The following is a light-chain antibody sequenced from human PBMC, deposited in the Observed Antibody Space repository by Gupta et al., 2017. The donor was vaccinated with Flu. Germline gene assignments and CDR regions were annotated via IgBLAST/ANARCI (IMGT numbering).Light chain of an antibody. CDR2: DYSHCVK. V-gene: IGLV5-37*01. CDR1: SDINSGSYN. J-gene: IGLJ7*01. Sequence: PSDINSGSYNIYWEHKKPGSPPRSPLYDYSHCVKGQGSGVTSRFAGSTAASANTGIVLISGLQSEEEADYYCMIWPSKATNGAVFGGGTKLTVL. CDR3: MIWPSKATNGAV.